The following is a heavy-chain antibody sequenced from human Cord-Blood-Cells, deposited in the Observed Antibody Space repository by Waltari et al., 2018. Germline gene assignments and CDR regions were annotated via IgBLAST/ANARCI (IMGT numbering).Heavy chain of an antibody. CDR3: ARRRHDYSNYYYYYGMDV. V-gene: IGHV1-69*01. CDR1: GGTFSSYA. D-gene: IGHD4-4*01. Sequence: QVQLVQSGAEVMKPGSSVKVSCKASGGTFSSYAISCARQAPGQGLEWMGGIIPIFGTANYAQKFQGRVTITADESTSTAYMELSSLRSEDTAVYYCARRRHDYSNYYYYYGMDVWGQGTTVTVSS. CDR2: IIPIFGTA. J-gene: IGHJ6*02.